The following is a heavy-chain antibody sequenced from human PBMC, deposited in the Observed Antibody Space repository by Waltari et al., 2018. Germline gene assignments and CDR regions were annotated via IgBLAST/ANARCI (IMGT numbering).Heavy chain of an antibody. Sequence: QVQLVESGGGVVQPGGSLRLSCAASGFTFSSYGMHWVRQAPGKGLEWVAFIRYDGSNKYYADSVKGRFTISRDNSKNTLYLQMNSLRAEDTAVYYCAKDGPYSSKDYYYYMDVWGKGTTVTISS. V-gene: IGHV3-30*02. J-gene: IGHJ6*03. CDR3: AKDGPYSSKDYYYYMDV. CDR1: GFTFSSYG. CDR2: IRYDGSNK. D-gene: IGHD6-13*01.